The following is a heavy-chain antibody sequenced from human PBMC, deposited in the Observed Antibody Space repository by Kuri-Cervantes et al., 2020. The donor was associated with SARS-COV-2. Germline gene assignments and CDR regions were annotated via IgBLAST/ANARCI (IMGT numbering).Heavy chain of an antibody. V-gene: IGHV3-30*03. J-gene: IGHJ6*02. CDR3: ARPDCTINGVCFMDV. CDR1: GFSFSTHG. D-gene: IGHD2-8*01. CDR2: ISYDGTNK. Sequence: GGSLRLSCAASGFSFSTHGMHWVRQAPGKGLEWVALISYDGTNKFYADSVKGRFTISRDNSRNTLYLQMNSLRAEDTAVFYCARPDCTINGVCFMDVWGQGTTVTVSS.